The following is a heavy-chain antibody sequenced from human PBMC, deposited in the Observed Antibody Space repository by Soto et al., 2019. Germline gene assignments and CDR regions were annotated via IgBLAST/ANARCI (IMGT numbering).Heavy chain of an antibody. Sequence: QVQLVQSGAEVKKPGASVKVSCKASGYTFTSYAISWVRQAPGQGLEWMGWIRAYNGNTNYAQKLQGIVTMTTDTSTSTAYIELRSLRSDDTAVYYCASLGYCSGGSCPRKDYWGQGTLVTVSS. D-gene: IGHD2-15*01. V-gene: IGHV1-18*01. CDR1: GYTFTSYA. CDR2: IRAYNGNT. CDR3: ASLGYCSGGSCPRKDY. J-gene: IGHJ4*02.